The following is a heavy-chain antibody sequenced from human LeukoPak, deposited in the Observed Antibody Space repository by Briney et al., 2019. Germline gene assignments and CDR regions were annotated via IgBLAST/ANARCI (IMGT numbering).Heavy chain of an antibody. Sequence: ASLKVSCKASGYTFTSYYMHWVRQAPGQGLEWMGIINPSCGSTSYAQKYQGRVTMTRHTSTRTVYMELRSLSTEDTALYYCVRDFLPEPEAEGGYSSSYNWFDPWGQGTLVTVSS. D-gene: IGHD6-13*01. V-gene: IGHV1-46*01. J-gene: IGHJ5*02. CDR3: VRDFLPEPEAEGGYSSSYNWFDP. CDR2: INPSCGST. CDR1: GYTFTSYY.